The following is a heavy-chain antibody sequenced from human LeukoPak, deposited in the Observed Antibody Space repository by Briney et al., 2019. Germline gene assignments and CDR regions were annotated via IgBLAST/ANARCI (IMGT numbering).Heavy chain of an antibody. CDR1: GFTFSSYS. CDR3: ARDRITMVRGVPASTYYFDY. Sequence: PGGSLRLSCAASGFTFSSYSMNWVRQAPGKGLEWVSSISSSRSYIYYADSVKGRFTISRDNAKNSLYLQMNSLRAEDTAVYYCARDRITMVRGVPASTYYFDYWGQGTLVTVSS. D-gene: IGHD3-10*01. CDR2: ISSSRSYI. J-gene: IGHJ4*02. V-gene: IGHV3-21*01.